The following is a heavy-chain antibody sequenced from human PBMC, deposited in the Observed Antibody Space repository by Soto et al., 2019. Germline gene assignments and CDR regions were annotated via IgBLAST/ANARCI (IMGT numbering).Heavy chain of an antibody. J-gene: IGHJ4*02. CDR2: IYYSGST. V-gene: IGHV4-31*03. D-gene: IGHD5-12*01. CDR1: GGSISSGGYY. CDR3: ARATSGYDSNYFDY. Sequence: QVQLQESGPGLVKTSQTLSLTCTVSGGSISSGGYYWSWIRQHPGKGLEWIGYIYYSGSTYYNPSLKSRVTISVDTSKNQFSLKLSSVTAADTAVYYCARATSGYDSNYFDYWGQGTLVTVSS.